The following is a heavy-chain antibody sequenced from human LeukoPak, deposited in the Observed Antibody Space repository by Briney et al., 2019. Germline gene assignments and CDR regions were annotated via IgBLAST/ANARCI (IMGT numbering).Heavy chain of an antibody. V-gene: IGHV3-21*01. Sequence: GGSLRLSCAASGFTFSSYSMNWVRQAPGKGLEWVSSISGAGSDTYYADSVKGRFTISRDNARNSLYLQMNSLRGEDTAVYYCARDDTHYGSSGSFYDAFDIWGQGTMDTVSS. CDR1: GFTFSSYS. CDR2: ISGAGSDT. D-gene: IGHD3-22*01. J-gene: IGHJ3*02. CDR3: ARDDTHYGSSGSFYDAFDI.